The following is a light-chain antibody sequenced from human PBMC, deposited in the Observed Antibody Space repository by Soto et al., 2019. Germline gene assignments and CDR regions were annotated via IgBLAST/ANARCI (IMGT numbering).Light chain of an antibody. CDR2: GAS. J-gene: IGKJ1*01. CDR3: QQYASSSSWT. Sequence: ESVLTQSPGTLSLCPGERTTLSCRARQTINTNSLAWCRQKPGQAPRLLIYGASNRATGIPDRFSGSGSGTYFPLTISRLEPEDFAAYYCQQYASSSSWTCGQGTKVEIK. CDR1: QTINTNS. V-gene: IGKV3-20*01.